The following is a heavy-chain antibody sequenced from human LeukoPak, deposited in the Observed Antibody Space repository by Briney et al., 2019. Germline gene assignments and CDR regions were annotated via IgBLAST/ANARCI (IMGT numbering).Heavy chain of an antibody. V-gene: IGHV3-73*01. CDR2: IRSKANNYAT. D-gene: IGHD5-18*01. Sequence: GGSLRLACAASGLTFSGSTMYWVRQASGKGLEWVGRIRSKANNYATTYAASVKGRFTISRDDSKNTAYLQMNSLKTEDTAVYYCSFVDTTMVIDYWGHGTLVTVSS. CDR1: GLTFSGST. CDR3: SFVDTTMVIDY. J-gene: IGHJ4*01.